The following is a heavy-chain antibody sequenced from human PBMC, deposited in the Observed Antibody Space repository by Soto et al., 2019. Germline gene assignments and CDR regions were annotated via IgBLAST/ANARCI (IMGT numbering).Heavy chain of an antibody. CDR3: ARHERYSIVGDDY. V-gene: IGHV4-39*01. CDR1: GGSISSSSYY. D-gene: IGHD2-15*01. Sequence: SETLSLTCTVSGGSISSSSYYWGWIRQPPGKGLEWIGSIYYSGSTYYNPSLKSRVTISVDTSKNQFFLKLSSVTAADTAVYYCARHERYSIVGDDYWGQGTLVTVSS. CDR2: IYYSGST. J-gene: IGHJ4*02.